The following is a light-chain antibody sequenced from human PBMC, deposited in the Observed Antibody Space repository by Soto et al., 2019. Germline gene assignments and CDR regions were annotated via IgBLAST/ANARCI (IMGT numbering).Light chain of an antibody. CDR1: QSVSSK. Sequence: EIVMTQSPATLSVSPGERATLSCRASQSVSSKLAWFQRKPGQAPRLLNYGVSTRANGVPVRFSGSGSGTEFTLTINSLQSEDFAVYYCQQYNNWPHTFGQGTKVDIK. V-gene: IGKV3-15*01. CDR2: GVS. J-gene: IGKJ2*01. CDR3: QQYNNWPHT.